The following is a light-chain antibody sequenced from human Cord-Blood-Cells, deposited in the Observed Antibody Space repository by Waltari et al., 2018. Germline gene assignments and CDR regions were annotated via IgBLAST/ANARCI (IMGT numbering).Light chain of an antibody. V-gene: IGKV3-11*01. CDR1: QIVSSD. CDR3: QQRSNWPPLT. CDR2: DAS. J-gene: IGKJ4*01. Sequence: EIVLNQFSATMSLSHGERDTLSCRASQIVSSDLAWYHQKPGQPPRRLIYDASNRATGIPARFSGSGSGTDFTLTISSLEPEDFAVYYCQQRSNWPPLTFGGGTKVEIK.